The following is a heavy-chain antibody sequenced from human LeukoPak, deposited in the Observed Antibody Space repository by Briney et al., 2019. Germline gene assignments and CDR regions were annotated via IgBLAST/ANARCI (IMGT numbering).Heavy chain of an antibody. Sequence: ASVKVSCKAFGYTFTSNYMHWVRQAPGQGLEWMGWINPNSGGTNYAQKLQGRVTTTTDTSTSTAYMELRSLRSDDTAVYYCARRRDYYYYYMDVWGKGTTVTVSS. CDR3: ARRRDYYYYYMDV. V-gene: IGHV1-2*02. CDR1: GYTFTSNY. CDR2: INPNSGGT. J-gene: IGHJ6*03.